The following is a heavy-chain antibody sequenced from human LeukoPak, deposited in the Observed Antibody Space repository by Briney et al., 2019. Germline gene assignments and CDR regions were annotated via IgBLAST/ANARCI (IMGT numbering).Heavy chain of an antibody. CDR3: ARERRDGYNDY. V-gene: IGHV4-59*01. CDR1: GGSISSYY. J-gene: IGHJ4*02. D-gene: IGHD5-24*01. Sequence: HPSETPSLTCTVSGGSISSYYWSWIRQPPGKGLEWIGYIYYSGSTNYNPSLKSRVTISVDTSKNQFSLKLSSVAAADTAVYYCARERRDGYNDYWGQGTLVTVSS. CDR2: IYYSGST.